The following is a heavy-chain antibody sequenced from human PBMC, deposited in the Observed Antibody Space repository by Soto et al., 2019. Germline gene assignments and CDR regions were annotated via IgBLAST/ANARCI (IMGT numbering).Heavy chain of an antibody. D-gene: IGHD1-26*01. V-gene: IGHV3-72*01. CDR2: IRNKANSYTT. CDR1: GFTFSDHY. J-gene: IGHJ4*01. CDR3: ARDSGKGAYFDY. Sequence: EVQLVESGGGLVQPGGSQRLSCAASGFTFSDHYMDWVRQAPGKGLEWVGRIRNKANSYTTDYAASVKGRFTISRDDSKDSLYLQMISLKTEDTAIDYCARDSGKGAYFDYWGHGTLATVSS.